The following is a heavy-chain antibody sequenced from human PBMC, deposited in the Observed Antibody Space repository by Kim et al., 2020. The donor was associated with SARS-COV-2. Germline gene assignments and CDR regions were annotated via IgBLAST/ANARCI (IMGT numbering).Heavy chain of an antibody. D-gene: IGHD3-10*01. V-gene: IGHV3-23*01. CDR2: ISGSGGST. Sequence: GGSLRLSCAASGFTFSSYAMSWVRQAPGKGLEWVSAISGSGGSTYYADSVKGRFTISRDNSKNTLYLQMNSLRAEDTAVYYCAKGKGYRYYGSGSYCYFDYWGQGTLVTVSS. CDR3: AKGKGYRYYGSGSYCYFDY. J-gene: IGHJ4*02. CDR1: GFTFSSYA.